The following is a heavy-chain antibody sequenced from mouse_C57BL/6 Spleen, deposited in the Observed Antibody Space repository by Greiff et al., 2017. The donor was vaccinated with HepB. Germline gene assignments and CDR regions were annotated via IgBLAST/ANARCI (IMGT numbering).Heavy chain of an antibody. D-gene: IGHD2-5*01. Sequence: QVHVKQSGAELVKPGASVKLSCKASGYTFTSYWMHWVKQRPGPGLEWIGMIHPNSGSTNYNEKFKSKATLTVDKSSSTAYMQLSSLTSEDSAVYYCARRDYSNPAWFAYWGQGTLVTVSA. CDR1: GYTFTSYW. CDR3: ARRDYSNPAWFAY. J-gene: IGHJ3*01. CDR2: IHPNSGST. V-gene: IGHV1-64*01.